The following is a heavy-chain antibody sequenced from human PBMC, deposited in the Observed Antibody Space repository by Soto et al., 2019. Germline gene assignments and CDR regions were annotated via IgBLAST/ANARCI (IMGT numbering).Heavy chain of an antibody. CDR1: GGTFSSYA. J-gene: IGHJ4*02. CDR2: IIPIFGTA. V-gene: IGHV1-69*13. CDR3: GSPPQGAQKEKYFDY. D-gene: IGHD3-16*01. Sequence: ASVKVSCKSSGGTFSSYAISCVRQAPGQGLEWMGGIIPIFGTANYAQKFQGRVTITADESTSTAYMELSSLRSEDTAVYYCGSPPQGAQKEKYFDYWGQGTLVPVS.